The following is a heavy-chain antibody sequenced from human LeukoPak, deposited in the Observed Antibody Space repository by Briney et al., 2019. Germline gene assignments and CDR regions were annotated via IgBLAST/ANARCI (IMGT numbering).Heavy chain of an antibody. Sequence: SETLSLTCAVSGGSISSSFWWSWVRQPPGKGLEWIGEIYHSGSTNYNPSLKSRVTISVDTSKNQFSLKLSSVTAADTAVYYCARHPRISYGGNVRYFDYWGQGTLVTVSS. V-gene: IGHV4-4*02. CDR3: ARHPRISYGGNVRYFDY. J-gene: IGHJ4*02. D-gene: IGHD4-23*01. CDR2: IYHSGST. CDR1: GGSISSSFW.